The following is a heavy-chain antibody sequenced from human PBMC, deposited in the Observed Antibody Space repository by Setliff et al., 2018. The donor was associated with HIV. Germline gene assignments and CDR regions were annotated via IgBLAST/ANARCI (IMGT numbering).Heavy chain of an antibody. CDR1: GFTFGDHT. D-gene: IGHD3-22*01. CDR3: VRQGSSGYYDS. CDR2: IRSTRFGGTT. J-gene: IGHJ5*02. V-gene: IGHV3-49*04. Sequence: GGSLRLSCATSGFTFGDHTMTWVRQAPGRGLEWVGLIRSTRFGGTTQYAASVKGRFTISRDDSKSIAYLQMNNLKAEDTGVYYCVRQGSSGYYDSWGQGALVSVS.